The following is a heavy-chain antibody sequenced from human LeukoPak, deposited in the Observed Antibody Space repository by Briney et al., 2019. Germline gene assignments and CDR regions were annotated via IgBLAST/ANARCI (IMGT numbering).Heavy chain of an antibody. D-gene: IGHD6-13*01. CDR3: ATHKAAAGYGPFDY. J-gene: IGHJ4*02. Sequence: SETLSLTCTVSGGSISSYYWSWIRQPPGKGLEWIGYIYYSGSTNYNSSLKSRVTISVDTSKNQFSLKLSSVTAADTAVYYCATHKAAAGYGPFDYWGQGTLVTVSS. CDR2: IYYSGST. CDR1: GGSISSYY. V-gene: IGHV4-59*01.